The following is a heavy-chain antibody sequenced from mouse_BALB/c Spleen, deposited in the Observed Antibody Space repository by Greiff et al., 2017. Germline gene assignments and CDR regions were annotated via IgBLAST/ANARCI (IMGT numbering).Heavy chain of an antibody. CDR1: GYTFTSYW. V-gene: IGHV1-87*01. CDR3: ARESNCDAWFAY. J-gene: IGHJ3*01. CDR2: IYPGDGDT. Sequence: QVQLQQSGAELARPGASVKLSCKASGYTFTSYWMQWVKQRPGQGLEWIGAIYPGDGDTRYTQKFKGKATLTADKSSSTAYMQLSSLASEDSAVYYCARESNCDAWFAYWGQGTLVTVSA. D-gene: IGHD4-1*01.